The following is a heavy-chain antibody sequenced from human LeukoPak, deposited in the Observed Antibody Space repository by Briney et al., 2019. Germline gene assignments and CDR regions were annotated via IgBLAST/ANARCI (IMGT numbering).Heavy chain of an antibody. CDR1: GFTFSTYN. CDR2: ISSSSDKI. Sequence: PGGSLRLSCGGSGFTFSTYNMHWVRQAPGKGLEWVSYISSSSDKIYYADSVKGRFTISRDNSKNTLYLQMNSLRAEDTAVYYCARGPSGYHNTGGQGTLVTVSS. CDR3: ARGPSGYHNT. J-gene: IGHJ4*02. D-gene: IGHD5-12*01. V-gene: IGHV3-48*01.